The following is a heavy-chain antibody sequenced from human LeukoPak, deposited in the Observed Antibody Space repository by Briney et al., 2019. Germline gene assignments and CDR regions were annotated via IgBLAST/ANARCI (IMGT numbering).Heavy chain of an antibody. CDR1: GFTFSSYA. V-gene: IGHV3-23*01. J-gene: IGHJ4*02. Sequence: GGSLRLSCAASGFTFSSYAMSWVRQAPGKGREWVSAISGSGGSTYYADSVKGRFTSSRDNSRDTLYLQMNSLRAEDTAAYYCAKGYYDYVWGSYYFDYWGQGTLVTVSS. CDR2: ISGSGGST. D-gene: IGHD3-16*01. CDR3: AKGYYDYVWGSYYFDY.